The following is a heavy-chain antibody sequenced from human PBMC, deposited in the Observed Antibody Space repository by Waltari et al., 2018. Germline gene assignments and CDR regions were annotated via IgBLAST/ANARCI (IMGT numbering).Heavy chain of an antibody. Sequence: QVQLQESCPGLVKPSETLSLTCTVSGGSISSYYWSWIRQPPGKGLEWIGDIYYSGSPNSHPSLEGRVTISVDTSKNQFSLKLSSVTAADTAVYYCARGRYSSSSCFDYWGQGTLVTVSS. V-gene: IGHV4-59*01. CDR3: ARGRYSSSSCFDY. CDR1: GGSISSYY. D-gene: IGHD6-6*01. J-gene: IGHJ4*02. CDR2: IYYSGSP.